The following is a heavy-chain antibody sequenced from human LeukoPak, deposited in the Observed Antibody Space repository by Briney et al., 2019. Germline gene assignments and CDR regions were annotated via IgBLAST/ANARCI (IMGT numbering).Heavy chain of an antibody. V-gene: IGHV4-4*07. J-gene: IGHJ4*02. CDR1: GGSISSYY. D-gene: IGHD3/OR15-3a*01. Sequence: TSDTLSLTCTVSGGSISSYYWSWIRQPAGEGLEWIGRIYTSGSTNYNPSLKSRVTMSVDTSKNQFSLKLSSVTAADTAVYYCASLGDWLSLEYWGQGTLVTVSS. CDR3: ASLGDWLSLEY. CDR2: IYTSGST.